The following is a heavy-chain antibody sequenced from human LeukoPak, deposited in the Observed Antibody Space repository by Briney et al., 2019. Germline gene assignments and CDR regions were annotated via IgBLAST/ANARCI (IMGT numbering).Heavy chain of an antibody. V-gene: IGHV4-39*07. CDR1: GGSISSSSYY. D-gene: IGHD1-1*01. Sequence: SETLSLTCTVSGGSISSSSYYWGWIRQPPGKGLEWIGTIYYSGSTYYNPSLKSRVTISIDTSKNQFSLKLNSVTAADTAVYYCARATKRQLLGAFDIWGQGTMVTVSS. CDR2: IYYSGST. J-gene: IGHJ3*02. CDR3: ARATKRQLLGAFDI.